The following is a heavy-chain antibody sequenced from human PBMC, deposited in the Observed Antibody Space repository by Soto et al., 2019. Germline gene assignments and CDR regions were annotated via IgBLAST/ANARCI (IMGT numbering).Heavy chain of an antibody. V-gene: IGHV4-59*01. D-gene: IGHD3-10*01. CDR3: ARVYGSGSPHYYYYYYGMDV. Sequence: KPSETLSLTCTVSGGSISSYYWSWIRQPPGKGLEWIGYIYYSGSTNYNPSLKSRVTISVDTSKNQFSLKLSSVTAADTAVYYCARVYGSGSPHYYYYYYGMDVWGQGTTVTVSS. CDR2: IYYSGST. J-gene: IGHJ6*02. CDR1: GGSISSYY.